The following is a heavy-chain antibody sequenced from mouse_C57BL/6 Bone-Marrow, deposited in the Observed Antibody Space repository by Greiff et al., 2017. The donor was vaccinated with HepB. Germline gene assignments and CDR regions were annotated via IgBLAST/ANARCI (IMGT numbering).Heavy chain of an antibody. CDR1: GFTFSDYG. V-gene: IGHV5-17*01. J-gene: IGHJ2*01. CDR2: ISSGSSTI. D-gene: IGHD2-4*01. Sequence: EVMLVESGGGLVKPGGSLKLSCAASGFTFSDYGMHWVRQAPEKGLEWVAYISSGSSTIYYADTVKGRFTISRDNAKNTLFLQMTSLRSEDTAMYYCAKPYYDSFDYWGQGTTLTVSS. CDR3: AKPYYDSFDY.